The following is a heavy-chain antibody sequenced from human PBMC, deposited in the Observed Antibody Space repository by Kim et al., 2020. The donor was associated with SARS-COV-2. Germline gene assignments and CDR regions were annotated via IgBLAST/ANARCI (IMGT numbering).Heavy chain of an antibody. V-gene: IGHV1-3*01. CDR2: INAGNGNT. CDR1: GYTFTSYA. Sequence: ASVKVSCKASGYTFTSYAMHWVRQAPGQRLEWMGWINAGNGNTKYSQKFQGRVTITRDTSASTAYMELSSLRSEDTAVYYCARDMGLSSWYEIWFDPWGQGTLVTVSS. CDR3: ARDMGLSSWYEIWFDP. J-gene: IGHJ5*02. D-gene: IGHD6-13*01.